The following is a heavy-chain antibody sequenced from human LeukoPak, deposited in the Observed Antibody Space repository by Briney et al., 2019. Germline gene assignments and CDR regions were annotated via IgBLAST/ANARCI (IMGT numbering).Heavy chain of an antibody. V-gene: IGHV1-46*01. CDR1: GYTFTSYY. CDR3: ATKVLRSGYTYGFGNY. D-gene: IGHD5-18*01. J-gene: IGHJ4*02. CDR2: INPSGGST. Sequence: ASVKVSCKASGYTFTSYYMHWVRQAPGQGLEWMGIINPSGGSTSYAQKFQGRVTMTRDMSTSTVYMELSSLRSEDTAVYYCATKVLRSGYTYGFGNYWGQGTLVTVSS.